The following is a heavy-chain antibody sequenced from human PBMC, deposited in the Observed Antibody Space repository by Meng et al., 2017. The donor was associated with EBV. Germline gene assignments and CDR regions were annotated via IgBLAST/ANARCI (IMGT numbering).Heavy chain of an antibody. V-gene: IGHV1-69*01. J-gene: IGHJ4*02. CDR3: ASESGRGYAPDY. D-gene: IGHD3-10*01. CDR2: FLATLDAP. Sequence: ARKPGLSVKVSCMTAGGAFRNDASSWVRQAHGQVLCWLVCFLATLDAPTSAQKFHARVSGTADESTGTNNMDLGSLRSDKTAVYYCASESGRGYAPDYWGQGTLVTVSS. CDR1: GGAFRNDA.